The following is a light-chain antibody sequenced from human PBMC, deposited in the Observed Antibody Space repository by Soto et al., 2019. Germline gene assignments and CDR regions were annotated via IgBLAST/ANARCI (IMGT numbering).Light chain of an antibody. CDR2: DNN. V-gene: IGLV1-51*01. J-gene: IGLJ1*01. CDR1: SSNIGNNY. Sequence: QSVLTQPPSVSAAPGQKGTISCSGSSSNIGNNYVSWYQQLPGTAPKLLIYDNNKRPSGIPDRFSGSKSGTSATLGITGLQTGDEADYYCGTWDSSLSAGKVFGTGTKVT. CDR3: GTWDSSLSAGKV.